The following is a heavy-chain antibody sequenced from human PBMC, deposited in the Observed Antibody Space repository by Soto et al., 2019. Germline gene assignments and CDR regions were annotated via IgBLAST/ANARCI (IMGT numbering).Heavy chain of an antibody. Sequence: EVQLVETGGGLIQPGGSLRLSCAASGFTVSDNYMNWVRQAPGKGLEWVSVIYSGGSTYYTDSVKGRFTISRDNSKNTLYLQMNSLRAEDTAVYYCARGYTTGGNGLDVWGQGTTVTVSS. CDR3: ARGYTTGGNGLDV. CDR2: IYSGGST. CDR1: GFTVSDNY. V-gene: IGHV3-53*02. J-gene: IGHJ6*02. D-gene: IGHD2-15*01.